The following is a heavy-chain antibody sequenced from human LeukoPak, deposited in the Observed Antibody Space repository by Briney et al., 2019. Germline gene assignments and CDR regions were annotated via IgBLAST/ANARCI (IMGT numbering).Heavy chain of an antibody. CDR2: ICHSGTT. J-gene: IGHJ4*02. Sequence: PSETLSLTCTVSGYSISSGYCWGWIRQPPGKGLEWIGSICHSGTTYYNPSLKSRVTISVDTSKNQFSLKLTSVTAADTAVYYCARDQDYYGSGSYWSYWGQGTLVTVSS. CDR1: GYSISSGYC. CDR3: ARDQDYYGSGSYWSY. D-gene: IGHD3-10*01. V-gene: IGHV4-38-2*02.